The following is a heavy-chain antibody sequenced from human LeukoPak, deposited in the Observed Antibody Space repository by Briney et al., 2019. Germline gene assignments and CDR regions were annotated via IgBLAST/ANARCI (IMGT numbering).Heavy chain of an antibody. CDR2: INPSGGST. V-gene: IGHV1-46*01. CDR1: GYTFTSYY. J-gene: IGHJ5*02. D-gene: IGHD3-3*01. CDR3: ARDARYYDFWSGYLNWFDP. Sequence: ASVKVSCKASGYTFTSYYMHWVRQAPGQGLEWMGTINPSGGSTSYAQKFQGRVTMTRDTSTSTVYMELSSLRSEDTAVYYCARDARYYDFWSGYLNWFDPWGQGTLVTVSS.